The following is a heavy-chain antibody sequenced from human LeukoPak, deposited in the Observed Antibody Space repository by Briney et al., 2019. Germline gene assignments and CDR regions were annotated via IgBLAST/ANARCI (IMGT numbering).Heavy chain of an antibody. D-gene: IGHD5-18*01. J-gene: IGHJ3*02. CDR1: GGTFSSYA. Sequence: ASVTVSCKASGGTFSSYAISWVRQAPGQGLEWIGRIIPILGIANYAQKFQGRVTITADKSTSTAYMELSSLRSEDTAVYYCARGLTAMVISIAFDIWGQGTMVTVSS. CDR3: ARGLTAMVISIAFDI. V-gene: IGHV1-69*04. CDR2: IIPILGIA.